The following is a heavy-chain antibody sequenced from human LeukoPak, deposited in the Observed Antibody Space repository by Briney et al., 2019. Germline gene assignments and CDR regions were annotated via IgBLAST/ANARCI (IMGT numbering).Heavy chain of an antibody. CDR2: MNPNSGNT. J-gene: IGHJ4*02. Sequence: GASVKVSCKASGYTFTSYDINWVRQATGQGLEWMGWMNPNSGNTGYAQKFQGRVTITRNTSISTAYMELRSLRSDDTAVYYCARETSWAGPSHIDYWGQGTLVTVSS. CDR3: ARETSWAGPSHIDY. V-gene: IGHV1-8*03. D-gene: IGHD1-26*01. CDR1: GYTFTSYD.